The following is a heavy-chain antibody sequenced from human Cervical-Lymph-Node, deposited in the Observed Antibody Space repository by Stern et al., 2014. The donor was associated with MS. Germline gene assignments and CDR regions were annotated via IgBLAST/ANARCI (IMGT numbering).Heavy chain of an antibody. J-gene: IGHJ5*02. CDR1: GFTFSNYW. V-gene: IGHV3-7*01. CDR3: ARSVRELGS. Sequence: EVQLVESGGGLVQPGASLRLSCAVSGFTFSNYWMNWVRQAPGKGLEWVASINTDGSETYYVASLQGRFTISRDNAKNSLSMQMNSLGAEDTAVYYCARSVRELGSWGQGTLVTVSS. CDR2: INTDGSET. D-gene: IGHD1-7*01.